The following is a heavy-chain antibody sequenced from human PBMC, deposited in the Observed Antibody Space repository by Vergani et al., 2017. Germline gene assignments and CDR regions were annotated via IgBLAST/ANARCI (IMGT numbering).Heavy chain of an antibody. D-gene: IGHD2-2*01. CDR3: ARDGGYCSSTSCYYYYMDV. J-gene: IGHJ6*03. V-gene: IGHV3-33*01. Sequence: QVQLVESGGGVVQPGRSLRLSCAASGFTFSSYSMHWVRQAPGKGLEWVAVIWYDGSNKYYADSVKGRFTISRDNSKNTLYLQMNSLRAEDTAVYYCARDGGYCSSTSCYYYYMDVWAKGPRSPSP. CDR1: GFTFSSYS. CDR2: IWYDGSNK.